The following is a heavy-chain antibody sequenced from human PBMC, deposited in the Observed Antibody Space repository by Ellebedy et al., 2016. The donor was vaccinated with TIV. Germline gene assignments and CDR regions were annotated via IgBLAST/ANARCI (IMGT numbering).Heavy chain of an antibody. V-gene: IGHV3-66*01. J-gene: IGHJ4*02. D-gene: IGHD3-10*01. CDR1: GFTVSSNS. CDR3: ARKHLYGLD. Sequence: PGGSLRLSCAASGFTVSSNSMNWVRQAPGKGLEWVSVIYSVGGTSYADSVKGRFTIFRDTSKNTRFLQMNSRRAEDTAVYYCARKHLYGLDWGQGTLVTVSS. CDR2: IYSVGGT.